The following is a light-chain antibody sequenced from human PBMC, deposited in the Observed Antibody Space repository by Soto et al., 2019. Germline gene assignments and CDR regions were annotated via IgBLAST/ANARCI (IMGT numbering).Light chain of an antibody. J-gene: IGKJ5*01. V-gene: IGKV3-15*01. CDR1: QNVRTR. Sequence: EIVMTQSPATLSVSLGEGATLSCRASQNVRTRLAWYQQKPGQAPRLLILDASTRATGVPDRFSGSGSGTEFTLSISGLQSEDFAVYYCQQYNNWPITFGQGTRLEIK. CDR2: DAS. CDR3: QQYNNWPIT.